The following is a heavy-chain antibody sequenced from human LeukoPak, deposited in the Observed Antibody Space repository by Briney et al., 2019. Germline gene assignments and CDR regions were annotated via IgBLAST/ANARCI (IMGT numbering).Heavy chain of an antibody. CDR2: INHSGST. J-gene: IGHJ4*02. V-gene: IGHV4-34*01. Sequence: SETLSLTCAVYGGSFSGYYWSWIRQPPGKGLEWIGEINHSGSTNYNPSLKSRVTISVDTSKNQFSLKLSSVTAADTAVYYCARNGVLLWFGEPKRAKFDYWGQGTLVTVSS. CDR1: GGSFSGYY. CDR3: ARNGVLLWFGEPKRAKFDY. D-gene: IGHD3-10*01.